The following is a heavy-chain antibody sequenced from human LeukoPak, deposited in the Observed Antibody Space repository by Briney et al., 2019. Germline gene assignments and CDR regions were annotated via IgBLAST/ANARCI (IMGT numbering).Heavy chain of an antibody. CDR3: ARFTRGGSCYDY. V-gene: IGHV4-34*01. CDR1: GGSFSGYY. J-gene: IGHJ4*02. Sequence: SETLSLTCAVYGGSFSGYYWSWIRQPPGKGLEWIGEINHSGSTNYNPSLKSRVTISVDTSKNQFPLKLSSVTAADTAVYYCARFTRGGSCYDYWGQGTLVTVSS. D-gene: IGHD2-15*01. CDR2: INHSGST.